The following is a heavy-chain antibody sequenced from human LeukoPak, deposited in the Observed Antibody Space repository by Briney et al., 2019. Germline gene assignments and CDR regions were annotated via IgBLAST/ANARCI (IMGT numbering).Heavy chain of an antibody. D-gene: IGHD3-22*01. J-gene: IGHJ4*02. CDR3: TRPSYDSSVSGVVY. CDR1: GFTFSGSA. Sequence: GGFLRLSCATSGFTFSGSAIHWVRQASGKGLEWVGRIRSKANSYATTDVASVKGRFTISRDDSKNTAYLEMSSLKTEDTAVYYCTRPSYDSSVSGVVYWGQGTLVTVSS. V-gene: IGHV3-73*01. CDR2: IRSKANSYAT.